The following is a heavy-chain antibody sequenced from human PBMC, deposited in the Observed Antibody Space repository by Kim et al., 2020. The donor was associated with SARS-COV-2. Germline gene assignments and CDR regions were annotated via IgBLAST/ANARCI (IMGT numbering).Heavy chain of an antibody. V-gene: IGHV5-51*01. D-gene: IGHD2-2*01. Sequence: SPSFQGQVTISADKAISTAYLQWSSLKASDTAMYYCARRSPAGYYYGMDVWGQGTTVTVSS. J-gene: IGHJ6*02. CDR3: ARRSPAGYYYGMDV.